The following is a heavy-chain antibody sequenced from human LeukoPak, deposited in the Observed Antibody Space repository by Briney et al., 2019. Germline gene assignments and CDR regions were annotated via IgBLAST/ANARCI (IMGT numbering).Heavy chain of an antibody. Sequence: ASVNVSCKASGYTFTSYAMNWVRQAPGQGLEWMGWINTNTGNPTYAQGFTGRFVFSLDTSVSTAYLQICSLKAEDTAVYYCARDRRNYDILTGYVHWGQGTLVTVSS. J-gene: IGHJ4*02. V-gene: IGHV7-4-1*01. D-gene: IGHD3-9*01. CDR1: GYTFTSYA. CDR3: ARDRRNYDILTGYVH. CDR2: INTNTGNP.